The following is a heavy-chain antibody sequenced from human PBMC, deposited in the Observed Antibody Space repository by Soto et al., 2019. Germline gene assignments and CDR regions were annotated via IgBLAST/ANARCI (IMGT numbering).Heavy chain of an antibody. CDR3: ARQPYDSSGYYYGA. D-gene: IGHD3-22*01. V-gene: IGHV4-39*01. Sequence: QLQLQESGPGLVKPSETLSLTCTVSGGSISSSSYYWGWIRQPAGKGLEWIGSMYYSGSTYYNPSLKSRVTVSVDPSKNHFSLKLSSVTAADTAMYYCARQPYDSSGYYYGAWGQGTLVTVSS. J-gene: IGHJ5*02. CDR1: GGSISSSSYY. CDR2: MYYSGST.